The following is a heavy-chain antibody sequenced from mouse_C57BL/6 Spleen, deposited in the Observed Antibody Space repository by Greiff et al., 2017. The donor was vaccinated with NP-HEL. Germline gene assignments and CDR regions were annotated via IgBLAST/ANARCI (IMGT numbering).Heavy chain of an antibody. CDR1: GFSLTSYG. D-gene: IGHD2-1*01. J-gene: IGHJ4*01. CDR3: ARSGSLYYGNPYAMDY. V-gene: IGHV2-2*01. CDR2: IWSGGST. Sequence: VQLQQSGPGLVQPSQSLSITCTVSGFSLTSYGVHWVRQSPGKGLAWLGVIWSGGSTDYNAAFISRLSISKDNSKSQVFFKMNSLQADDTAIYYCARSGSLYYGNPYAMDYWGQGTSVTVSS.